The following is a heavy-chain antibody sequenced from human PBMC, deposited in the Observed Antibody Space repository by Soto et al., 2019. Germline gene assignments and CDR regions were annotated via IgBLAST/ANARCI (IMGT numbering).Heavy chain of an antibody. Sequence: GGSLRLSCAASGFAFSSYSMNWVRQAPGKGLEWVSFISNSAYSSYYADSVKGRFTISRDNSKNTLYLQMNSLRAEDTAVYYCAKMEDGLWFGELFSPQFAGGQGTLVTVSS. CDR1: GFAFSSYS. J-gene: IGHJ4*02. V-gene: IGHV3-23*01. CDR3: AKMEDGLWFGELFSPQFA. D-gene: IGHD3-10*01. CDR2: ISNSAYSS.